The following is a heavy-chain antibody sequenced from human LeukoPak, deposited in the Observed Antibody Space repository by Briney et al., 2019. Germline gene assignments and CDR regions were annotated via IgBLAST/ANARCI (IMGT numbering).Heavy chain of an antibody. CDR3: ARQGRGNYFHLFDY. CDR2: IYYSGST. Sequence: PSETLSLTCTVSGGSISSYYWSWIRQPPGKGLEWIGYIYYSGSTNYNPSLKSRVTISVDAYKNQSSLKLSSVTAADTAVYYCARQGRGNYFHLFDYWRQGPLATVSS. CDR1: GGSISSYY. J-gene: IGHJ4*02. D-gene: IGHD2/OR15-2a*01. V-gene: IGHV4-59*08.